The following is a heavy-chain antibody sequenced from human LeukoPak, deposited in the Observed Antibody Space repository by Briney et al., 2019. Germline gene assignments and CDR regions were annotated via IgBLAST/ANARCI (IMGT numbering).Heavy chain of an antibody. CDR3: ARVDGQSRRSGWFDP. CDR2: IYYSGST. Sequence: SETLSLTCTVSGGSISSGGYYWSWIRQHPGKGLEWIGYIYYSGSTYYNPSLKSRVTISVDTSKNQFSLKLSSVTAADTAVYYCARVDGQSRRSGWFDPWGQGTLVTVSS. J-gene: IGHJ5*02. V-gene: IGHV4-31*03. D-gene: IGHD2-15*01. CDR1: GGSISSGGYY.